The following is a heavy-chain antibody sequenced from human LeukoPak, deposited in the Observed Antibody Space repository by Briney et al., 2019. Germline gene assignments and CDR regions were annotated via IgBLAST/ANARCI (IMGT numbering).Heavy chain of an antibody. CDR2: IWNDGSNK. D-gene: IGHD6-19*01. Sequence: PGGSLRLSCAASGFTFSSYGMHWVRQAPGKGLEWVALIWNDGSNKYYADSVKGRFTISRDTSKNTLYLQMNSLRAEDTAVYYCARQQWLAFDYWGQGTLVTVSS. CDR1: GFTFSSYG. J-gene: IGHJ4*02. V-gene: IGHV3-33*01. CDR3: ARQQWLAFDY.